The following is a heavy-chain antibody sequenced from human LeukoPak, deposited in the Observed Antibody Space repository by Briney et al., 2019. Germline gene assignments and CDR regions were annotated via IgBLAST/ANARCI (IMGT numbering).Heavy chain of an antibody. V-gene: IGHV3-33*01. Sequence: PGGSLRLSCAASGFTFSNCGMHWVRQAPGKGLEWVAHIWYDGSNKYYADSVRGRFTISRDNSKNTLYLQMNSLRAEDTAVYYWARDRDFDFFDYWGQGTLVTVSS. CDR1: GFTFSNCG. CDR3: ARDRDFDFFDY. CDR2: IWYDGSNK. J-gene: IGHJ4*02. D-gene: IGHD3-3*01.